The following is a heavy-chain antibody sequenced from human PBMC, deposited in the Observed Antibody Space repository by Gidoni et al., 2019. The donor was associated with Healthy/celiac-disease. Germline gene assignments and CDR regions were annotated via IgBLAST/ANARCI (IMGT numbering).Heavy chain of an antibody. CDR1: GFTFSSYG. Sequence: QVQLVESGGGVVQPGRSLSLSCAASGFTFSSYGMHWVRQAPGKGLEWVAVISYDGSNKYYADSVKGRFTISRDNSKNTLYLQMNSLRAEDTAVYYCAKDGENSGLLSYFDYWGQGTLVTVSS. D-gene: IGHD2-21*02. J-gene: IGHJ4*02. V-gene: IGHV3-30*18. CDR2: ISYDGSNK. CDR3: AKDGENSGLLSYFDY.